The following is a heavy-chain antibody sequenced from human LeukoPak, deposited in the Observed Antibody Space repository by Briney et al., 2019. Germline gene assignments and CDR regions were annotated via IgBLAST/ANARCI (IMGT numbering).Heavy chain of an antibody. V-gene: IGHV3-11*01. J-gene: IGHJ4*02. CDR1: GFTFSDYY. D-gene: IGHD4-23*01. CDR2: MSNSGGTI. Sequence: GGSLRLSCAASGFTFSDYYMNWIRQAPGKGLEWVSYMSNSGGTIYYSDSVEGRFAMSRDNAKNSLYLQMNSLRVEDTATYYCARDSGGGNFDYWGQGTVVTVSS. CDR3: ARDSGGGNFDY.